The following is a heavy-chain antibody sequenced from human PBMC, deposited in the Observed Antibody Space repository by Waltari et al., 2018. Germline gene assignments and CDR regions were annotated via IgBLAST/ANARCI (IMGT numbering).Heavy chain of an antibody. V-gene: IGHV1-8*01. CDR1: GYTFPSYD. D-gene: IGHD3-22*01. CDR2: MNPNSGNT. J-gene: IGHJ4*02. Sequence: QVQLVQSGAEVKKPGASATVSCKASGYTFPSYDINWVRRSPGQGLEWMGWMNPNSGNTGYAQKFQGRVTMTRNTSISTAYMELSSLRSEDTAVYYCARGEHYYDSSGTRSDYWGQGTLVTVSS. CDR3: ARGEHYYDSSGTRSDY.